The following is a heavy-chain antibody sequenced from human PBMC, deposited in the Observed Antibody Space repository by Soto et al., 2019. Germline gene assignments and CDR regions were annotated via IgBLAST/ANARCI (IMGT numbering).Heavy chain of an antibody. J-gene: IGHJ4*02. CDR1: GYTFPCCG. CDR2: ISAHSGNT. V-gene: IGHV1-18*01. CDR3: ARDFDGSGSYYTDY. D-gene: IGHD3-10*01. Sequence: GASVKVSCKASGYTFPCCGISWVRQAPGQGLEWMGWISAHSGNTNYAQKLQGRVTMTTDTSTSTAYMELRSLRSDDTAVYYCARDFDGSGSYYTDYWGPGTLVTVSS.